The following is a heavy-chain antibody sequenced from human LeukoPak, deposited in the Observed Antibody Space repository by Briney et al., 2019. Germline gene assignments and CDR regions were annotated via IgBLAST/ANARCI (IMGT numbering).Heavy chain of an antibody. CDR2: ILYDGSNK. D-gene: IGHD1-26*01. CDR3: ARGGSYWMPFDY. J-gene: IGHJ4*02. V-gene: IGHV3-30*04. CDR1: GFTFSSYA. Sequence: GGSLRLSCAASGFTFSSYAMHWVRQAPGKGLEWVAVILYDGSNKYYADSVKGRFTISRDNSKNTLYLQMNSLRAEDTAVYYCARGGSYWMPFDYWGQGTLVTVSS.